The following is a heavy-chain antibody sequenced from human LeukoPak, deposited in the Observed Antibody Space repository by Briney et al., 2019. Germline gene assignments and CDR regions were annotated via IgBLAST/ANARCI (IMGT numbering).Heavy chain of an antibody. CDR3: ASPTPYGGFDY. D-gene: IGHD4-23*01. Sequence: GGSLRLSCAASGFTFSSYAMHWVRQAPGKGLEWVAVISYDGSNKYYADSVKGRFTISRDDSKNTLYLQMNSLRAEDTAVYYCASPTPYGGFDYWGQGTLVTASS. CDR1: GFTFSSYA. J-gene: IGHJ4*02. CDR2: ISYDGSNK. V-gene: IGHV3-30-3*01.